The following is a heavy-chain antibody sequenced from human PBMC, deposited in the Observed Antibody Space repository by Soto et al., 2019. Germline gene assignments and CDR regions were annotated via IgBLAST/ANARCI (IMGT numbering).Heavy chain of an antibody. CDR1: GFTFRSFT. J-gene: IGHJ5*02. CDR2: ISSNSAYI. Sequence: GGSLRLSCAASGFTFRSFTMNWVRQAPGKGLEWVSTISSNSAYIYYTDALRGRFTISRDNAKNSLHLQMNSLRTEDTAVYYCTRDASRDSSARGWFDPWGPGTLVTVSS. CDR3: TRDASRDSSARGWFDP. D-gene: IGHD6-13*01. V-gene: IGHV3-21*01.